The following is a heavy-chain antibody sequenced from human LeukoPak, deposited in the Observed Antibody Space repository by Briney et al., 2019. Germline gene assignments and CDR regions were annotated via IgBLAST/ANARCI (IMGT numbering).Heavy chain of an antibody. D-gene: IGHD6-13*01. J-gene: IGHJ5*02. Sequence: SETLSLTCTVSGGSISSSSYYWGCFRQPPGKGLEWIGSIYHSGGTYFHPSLKSRVTISVDTSKNQFSLRLTSVTAADTAVYFCARRGSSWYNWFDPWGQGTLVTVSS. CDR1: GGSISSSSYY. V-gene: IGHV4-39*07. CDR2: IYHSGGT. CDR3: ARRGSSWYNWFDP.